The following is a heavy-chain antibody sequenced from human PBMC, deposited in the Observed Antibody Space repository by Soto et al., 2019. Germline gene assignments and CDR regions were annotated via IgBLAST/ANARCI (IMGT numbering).Heavy chain of an antibody. CDR3: ARLAVAGTGKYGMDV. CDR2: IIPILGIA. V-gene: IGHV1-69*02. Sequence: QVQLVQSGAEVKKPGSSVKVSCKASGGTFSSYTISWVRQAPGQGLEWMGRIIPILGIANYAQKFQGRVTITADKSTSTAYMELSSLRSEDTAVYYCARLAVAGTGKYGMDVWGQGTTVTVSS. CDR1: GGTFSSYT. J-gene: IGHJ6*02. D-gene: IGHD6-19*01.